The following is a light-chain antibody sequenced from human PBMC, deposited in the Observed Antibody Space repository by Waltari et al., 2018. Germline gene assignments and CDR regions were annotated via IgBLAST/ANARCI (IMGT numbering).Light chain of an antibody. J-gene: IGKJ2*01. CDR1: QSVSRY. Sequence: DIKMTQSPSSLSASVGDTVTITCRASQSVSRYLNWYQQRPGEAPNLLIYTASNLKGGFPSGFSGSGSGTDFTLTIDSLQPEDFATYYCQQSDGIPFTFGQGTKLEVK. CDR2: TAS. CDR3: QQSDGIPFT. V-gene: IGKV1-39*01.